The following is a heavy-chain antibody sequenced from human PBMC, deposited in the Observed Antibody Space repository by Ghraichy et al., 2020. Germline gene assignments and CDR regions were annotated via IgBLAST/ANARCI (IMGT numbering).Heavy chain of an antibody. CDR1: GFTFSSYW. V-gene: IGHV3-7*03. D-gene: IGHD1-14*01. CDR2: INQDESEK. J-gene: IGHJ4*02. Sequence: GGSLRLSCAASGFTFSSYWMSWVRQAPGKGLEWVAIINQDESEKYFGDSVKGRFTISRDNAKNSVYLQMNSLRAEDTAMYYCARDWDRSFEHWGQGILVTVSS. CDR3: ARDWDRSFEH.